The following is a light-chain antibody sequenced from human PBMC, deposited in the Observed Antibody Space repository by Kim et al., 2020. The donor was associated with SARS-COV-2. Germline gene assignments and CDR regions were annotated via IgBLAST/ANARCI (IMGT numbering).Light chain of an antibody. V-gene: IGLV1-44*01. CDR3: AAWDDSLKGVV. CDR1: SSNIGGNT. Sequence: ELTQPPSASGTPGQRDTISCTGSSSNIGGNTVTWYQQLPGTAPKVLIYSNDERPSGVPDRFSGSKSGTSASLAISGLQSEDEADYHCAAWDDSLKGVVFGGGTQLTVL. CDR2: SND. J-gene: IGLJ2*01.